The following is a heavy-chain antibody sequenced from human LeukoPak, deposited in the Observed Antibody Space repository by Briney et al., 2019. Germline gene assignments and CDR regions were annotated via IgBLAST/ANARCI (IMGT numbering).Heavy chain of an antibody. J-gene: IGHJ4*02. CDR2: IYYSGST. D-gene: IGHD3-9*01. V-gene: IGHV4-59*01. CDR3: AGSHYGILTGYYIFDY. Sequence: SETLSLTCTVSGGSISSYYWSWIRQPPGKGLEWIGYIYYSGSTNYNPSLKSRVTISVDTSKNQFSLKLSSVTAADTAVYYCAGSHYGILTGYYIFDYWGQGTLVTVSS. CDR1: GGSISSYY.